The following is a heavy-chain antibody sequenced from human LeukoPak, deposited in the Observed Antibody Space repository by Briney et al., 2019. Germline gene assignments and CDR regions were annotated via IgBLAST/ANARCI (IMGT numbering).Heavy chain of an antibody. Sequence: GGSLRLSCVTSGFSLSSEWMHWVRQAPGKGLVWVSRIKSDGSSTSYADSVKGRLTISRDNAKNTLYLQMNSLRAEDTAVYYCARARGGDSLFDYWGQGTLVTVSS. D-gene: IGHD2-21*02. CDR2: IKSDGSST. CDR3: ARARGGDSLFDY. J-gene: IGHJ4*02. V-gene: IGHV3-74*01. CDR1: GFSLSSEW.